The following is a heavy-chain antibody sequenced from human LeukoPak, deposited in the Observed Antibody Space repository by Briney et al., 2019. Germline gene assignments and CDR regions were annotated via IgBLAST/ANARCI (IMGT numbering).Heavy chain of an antibody. CDR1: GFTFTTCA. J-gene: IGHJ5*02. Sequence: GGSLRLSCAASGFTFTTCAMHWVRPAPGKGLEWVAYIRYDANNKNYADSVKGRFTISRDNSKDMLYLQMNSLRPEDTAVYYCAKGDDYGANTRLPKYNWFDPWGQGTLVTVSS. D-gene: IGHD4-23*01. CDR3: AKGDDYGANTRLPKYNWFDP. CDR2: IRYDANNK. V-gene: IGHV3-30*02.